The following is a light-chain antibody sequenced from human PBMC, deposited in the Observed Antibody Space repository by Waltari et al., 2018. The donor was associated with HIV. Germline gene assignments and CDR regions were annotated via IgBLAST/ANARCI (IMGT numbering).Light chain of an antibody. CDR3: CSYAGSSTFWV. CDR1: SSDVGSYNL. Sequence: QSALTQSASVSGSPGQSITISCTGTSSDVGSYNLVSWYQQHPGKAPKVMIYEVSKRPSGVSNLFSGSKSGNTASLTISGLQAEDEADYYCCSYAGSSTFWVFGGGTKLTVL. J-gene: IGLJ3*02. V-gene: IGLV2-23*02. CDR2: EVS.